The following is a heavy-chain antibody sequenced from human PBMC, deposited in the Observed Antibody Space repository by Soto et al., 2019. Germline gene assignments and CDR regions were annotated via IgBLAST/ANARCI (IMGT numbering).Heavy chain of an antibody. CDR2: IKQDGSEK. Sequence: EVQLVESGGGLVQPGGSLRLSCAASGFTFSSYWMSWVRQAPGKGLEWVANIKQDGSEKYYVDSVKGRFTISRDNAKNSPYLQMNSLRAEDTAVYYCARDHSGGYAFPNCSSTSCYSYYYYYYMDVWGKGTTVTVSS. CDR1: GFTFSSYW. V-gene: IGHV3-7*01. D-gene: IGHD2-2*02. CDR3: ARDHSGGYAFPNCSSTSCYSYYYYYYMDV. J-gene: IGHJ6*03.